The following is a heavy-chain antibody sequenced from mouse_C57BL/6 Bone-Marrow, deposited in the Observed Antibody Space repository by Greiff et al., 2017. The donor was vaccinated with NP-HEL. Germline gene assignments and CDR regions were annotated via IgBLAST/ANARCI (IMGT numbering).Heavy chain of an antibody. Sequence: VQLQQSGAELVRPGTSVKVSCKASGYAFTNYLIEWVKQRPGQGLEWIGVINPGSGGTNYNEKFKGKATLTADKSSSTAYMQLSSLTSEDSAVYFCARIGPWFAYWGQGTLVTVSA. J-gene: IGHJ3*01. CDR3: ARIGPWFAY. CDR2: INPGSGGT. V-gene: IGHV1-54*01. CDR1: GYAFTNYL.